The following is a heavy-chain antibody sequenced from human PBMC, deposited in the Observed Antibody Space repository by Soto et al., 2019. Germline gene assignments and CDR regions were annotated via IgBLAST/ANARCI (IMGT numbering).Heavy chain of an antibody. CDR1: GASISRSPYC. CDR3: SRRAPEGFDP. V-gene: IGHV4-39*01. CDR2: LCYSGN. Sequence: PSETLSLTCTVSGASISRSPYCWAWIRQPPGKGLEWVGNLCYSGNYYRPSLKSRVTISVDTSKNQLSLNLSSVTAADTAIYYCSRRAPEGFDPWGQGTLVTVSS. J-gene: IGHJ5*02.